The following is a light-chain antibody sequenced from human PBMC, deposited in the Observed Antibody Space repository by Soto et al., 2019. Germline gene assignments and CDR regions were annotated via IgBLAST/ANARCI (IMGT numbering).Light chain of an antibody. CDR1: SSNIGAGYD. CDR3: QSYDTRLSGYV. V-gene: IGLV1-40*01. CDR2: DNN. Sequence: QSVLTQSPSVSGAPGQRVTLSCTGSSSNIGAGYDVHWYQQLPGAAPKLLIYDNNSRPSGVPDRFSGSKSGASASLAITGLQAEDEADYYCQSYDTRLSGYVFGTGTKVTVL. J-gene: IGLJ1*01.